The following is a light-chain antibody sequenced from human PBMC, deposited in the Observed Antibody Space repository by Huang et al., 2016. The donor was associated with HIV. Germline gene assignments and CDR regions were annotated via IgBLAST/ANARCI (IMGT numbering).Light chain of an antibody. CDR1: QAVLKNSNKKNY. V-gene: IGKV4-1*01. CDR3: QQYYSPPYT. Sequence: DIEMTQSPDSLTVSLGARAIINCKSSQAVLKNSNKKNYLAWYQQRPGQPLKVLIYWASSRESGVPDRFSGSGSGTDFNLTISSLQPEDLAVYYCQQYYSPPYTFGQGTRLEI. J-gene: IGKJ2*01. CDR2: WAS.